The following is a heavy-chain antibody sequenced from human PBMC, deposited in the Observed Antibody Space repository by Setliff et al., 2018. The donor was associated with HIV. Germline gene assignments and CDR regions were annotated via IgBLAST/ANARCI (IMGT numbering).Heavy chain of an antibody. CDR1: GFTFSDYY. CDR3: ATGIPSDLDY. Sequence: ASVKVSCKASGFTFSDYYLHWVRLAPGQGPEWVGWINPETGDPNYAQKFRGRVLMTRDTSITTAFLHVAKLTSDDTAIYYCATGIPSDLDYWGQGTLVTVSS. CDR2: INPETGDP. D-gene: IGHD2-21*01. J-gene: IGHJ4*01. V-gene: IGHV1-2*02.